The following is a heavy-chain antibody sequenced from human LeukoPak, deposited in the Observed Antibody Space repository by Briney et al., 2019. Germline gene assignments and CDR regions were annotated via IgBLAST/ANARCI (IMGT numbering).Heavy chain of an antibody. CDR3: ARVMDTAMATDS. CDR1: GYTFTGYY. Sequence: ASVKVSCKASGYTFTGYYMHWVRQAPGQGLEWMGWINPNAGGTNYAQKFQGRVTMTRDTSISTAYMELSRLRSDDTAVYYCARVMDTAMATDSRGQGTLLTVSS. D-gene: IGHD5-18*01. CDR2: INPNAGGT. J-gene: IGHJ4*02. V-gene: IGHV1-2*02.